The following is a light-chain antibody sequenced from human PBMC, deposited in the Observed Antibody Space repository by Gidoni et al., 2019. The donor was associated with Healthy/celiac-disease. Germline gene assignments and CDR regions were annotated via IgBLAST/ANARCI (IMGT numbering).Light chain of an antibody. Sequence: DIVMTQSPDSLAVSLGERATINCKSSQSVLYNSNNKNYLAWYQQKSGQPPKLLIYWASTRESGVPDRFGGSGSGTDFTLTITSLQAEDVAVYYCQQYYSTPPWTFGQGTKVEIK. CDR3: QQYYSTPPWT. V-gene: IGKV4-1*01. CDR1: QSVLYNSNNKNY. J-gene: IGKJ1*01. CDR2: WAS.